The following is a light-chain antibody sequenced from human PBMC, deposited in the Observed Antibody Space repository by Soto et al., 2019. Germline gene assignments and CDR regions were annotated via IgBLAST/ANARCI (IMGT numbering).Light chain of an antibody. CDR3: QSYDSSLSGWV. J-gene: IGLJ1*01. CDR2: GNS. CDR1: SSNIGAGYD. Sequence: QSVLTQPPSVSGAPGQRVTISCTGSSSNIGAGYDVHWYQQLPGTAPKLLIYGNSNRPSGVPDRFYGSKSGTSASLAITGLQAEDEADYYCQSYDSSLSGWVFGTGTKVTVL. V-gene: IGLV1-40*01.